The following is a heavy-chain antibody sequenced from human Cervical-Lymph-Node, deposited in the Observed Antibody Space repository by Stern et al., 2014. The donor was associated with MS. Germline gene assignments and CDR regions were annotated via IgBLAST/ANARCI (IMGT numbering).Heavy chain of an antibody. Sequence: EVQLVESGGGLVKPGESLRLSCTASGFTFREAWMNWVRQAPGKGLEWVSVIHRGGSTYYADSVKGRFTISRDNSRNTVYLQMNSLRGEDTALYYCARVDGGDGRWGQGTMVTVSS. J-gene: IGHJ3*01. CDR3: ARVDGGDGR. CDR2: IHRGGST. D-gene: IGHD5-24*01. CDR1: GFTFREAW. V-gene: IGHV3-66*01.